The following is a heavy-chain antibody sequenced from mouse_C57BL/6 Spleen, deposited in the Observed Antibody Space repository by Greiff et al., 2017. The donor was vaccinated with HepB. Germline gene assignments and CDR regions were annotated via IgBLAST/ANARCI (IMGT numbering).Heavy chain of an antibody. J-gene: IGHJ4*01. V-gene: IGHV1-64*01. CDR3: ARRSDGYYVDYAMDY. D-gene: IGHD2-3*01. CDR1: GYTFTSYW. Sequence: QVQLQQPGAELVKPGASVKLSCKASGYTFTSYWMHWVKQRPGQGLEWIGMIHPNSGSTNYNEKFKSKATLTVDKSSSTAYMQLSSLTSEDSAVYYCARRSDGYYVDYAMDYWGQGTSVTVSS. CDR2: IHPNSGST.